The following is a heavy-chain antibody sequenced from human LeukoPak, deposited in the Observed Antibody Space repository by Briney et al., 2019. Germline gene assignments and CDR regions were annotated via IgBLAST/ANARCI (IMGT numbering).Heavy chain of an antibody. V-gene: IGHV4-39*07. CDR3: ARVERSGYRFDY. CDR2: IYYSGST. D-gene: IGHD5-12*01. J-gene: IGHJ4*02. CDR1: GGSISSSSYY. Sequence: SETLSLTCTVSGGSISSSSYYWGWIRQPPGKGLEWIGSIYYSGSTYYNPSLKSRVTISVDTSKNQFSLKLSSVTAADTAVYYCARVERSGYRFDYWGQGTLVTVSS.